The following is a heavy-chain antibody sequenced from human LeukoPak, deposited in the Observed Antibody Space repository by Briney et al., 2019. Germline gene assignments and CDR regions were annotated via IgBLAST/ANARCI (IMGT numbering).Heavy chain of an antibody. V-gene: IGHV3-64D*06. Sequence: GGSLRLSCSASGFTFSGYAMHWVRQAPGKGLEYVSAISSNGGSTFYADSVKGRFTISRDNSKNTLYLHMSSLRAEDTAVYYCVKGAHYYGSGSYFDYWGQGTLVTASS. CDR3: VKGAHYYGSGSYFDY. CDR2: ISSNGGST. D-gene: IGHD3-10*01. J-gene: IGHJ4*02. CDR1: GFTFSGYA.